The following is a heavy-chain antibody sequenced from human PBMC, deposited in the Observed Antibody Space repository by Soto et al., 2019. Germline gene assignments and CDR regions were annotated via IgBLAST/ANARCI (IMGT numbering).Heavy chain of an antibody. J-gene: IGHJ6*02. Sequence: QVQLVQSGGEVRKPGASVKVSCKASGYTFSTYGISWVRQAPGQGLDWMGWISAYNGNTDYAKKVQGRITMTTDTTTTTTSMNSRCMRSRGMTAYDWAVHAYCRGGSFYSEAGMDVWGQGTTVTVSS. CDR2: ISAYNGNT. CDR1: GYTFSTYG. V-gene: IGHV1-18*03. CDR3: AVHAYCRGGSFYSEAGMDV. D-gene: IGHD2-15*01.